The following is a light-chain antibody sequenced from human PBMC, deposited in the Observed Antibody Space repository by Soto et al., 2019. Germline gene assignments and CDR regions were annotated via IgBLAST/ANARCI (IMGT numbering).Light chain of an antibody. Sequence: QTVVTQEPSFSVSPGGTVTLTCGLSSGSVSSSYYPSWYQQTPGQAPRTLMYKTNIRSSGVPDRFSGSILGIKAALTITGAQADDESDYYCVLYMGSGVWVFGGGTKLTVL. V-gene: IGLV8-61*01. CDR2: KTN. CDR1: SGSVSSSYY. J-gene: IGLJ3*02. CDR3: VLYMGSGVWV.